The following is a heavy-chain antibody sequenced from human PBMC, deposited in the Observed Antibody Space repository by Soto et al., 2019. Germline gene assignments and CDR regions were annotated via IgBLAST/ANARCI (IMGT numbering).Heavy chain of an antibody. D-gene: IGHD2-2*01. V-gene: IGHV1-69*01. J-gene: IGHJ6*02. CDR1: GGTFSSYA. CDR2: IIPIFGTA. Sequence: QVQLVQSGAEVKKPGSSVKVSCKASGGTFSSYAISWVRQAPGQGLEWMGGIIPIFGTANYAQKFQGRVKITEDESTSTAYMELSSLRSEDTAVYYCAGGDIVVVPAAMVAYYYGMDVWGQGTTVTVSS. CDR3: AGGDIVVVPAAMVAYYYGMDV.